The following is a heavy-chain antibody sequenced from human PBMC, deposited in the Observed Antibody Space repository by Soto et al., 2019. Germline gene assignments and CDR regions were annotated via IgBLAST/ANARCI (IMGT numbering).Heavy chain of an antibody. Sequence: SETLSLTCTVSGGSIGSYYWSCIRQPPGKGLEWIGYIYYSGSTSYNPSLKSRVTISVDTSKNQFSLKLSSVTAADTAVYYCARRYGGNFDYWGRGTLVTVSS. D-gene: IGHD1-26*01. V-gene: IGHV4-59*01. CDR3: ARRYGGNFDY. CDR2: IYYSGST. CDR1: GGSIGSYY. J-gene: IGHJ4*02.